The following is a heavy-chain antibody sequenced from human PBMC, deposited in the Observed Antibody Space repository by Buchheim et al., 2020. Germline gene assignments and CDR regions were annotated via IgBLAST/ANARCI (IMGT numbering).Heavy chain of an antibody. D-gene: IGHD6-19*01. Sequence: QVQLVQSGAEVKKPGASVKVSCKASGYTFTSYDINWVRQATGQGLEWMGWMNPNSGNTGYAQKFQGRVTMTRNTSISTAYMGLSSLGSEDTAVYYCARGGFGSSGWRYYYYYYGMDVWGQGTT. J-gene: IGHJ6*02. CDR1: GYTFTSYD. CDR2: MNPNSGNT. V-gene: IGHV1-8*01. CDR3: ARGGFGSSGWRYYYYYYGMDV.